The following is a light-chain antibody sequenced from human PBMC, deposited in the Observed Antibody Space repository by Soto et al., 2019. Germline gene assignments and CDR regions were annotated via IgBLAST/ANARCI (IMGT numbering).Light chain of an antibody. CDR1: QDISSY. CDR3: QQLERYPTAT. Sequence: DIPLTQSPSLLSASVGDRVTITCRATQDISSYLAWYQQQPGKAPKLLIYEASTLQSGVPSRFSGSGSGTEFTLTISSLQPEDFATYYCQQLERYPTATFGGGTKVDIK. V-gene: IGKV1-9*01. J-gene: IGKJ4*01. CDR2: EAS.